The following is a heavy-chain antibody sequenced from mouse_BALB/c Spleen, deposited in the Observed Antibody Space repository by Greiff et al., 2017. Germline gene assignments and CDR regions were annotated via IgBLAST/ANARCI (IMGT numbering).Heavy chain of an antibody. Sequence: EVQRVESGGGLVKPGGSLKLSCAASGFTFSDYYMYWVRQTPEKRLEWVATISDGGSYTYYPDSVKGRFTISRDNAKNNLYLQMSSLKSEDTAMYYCARGDYRYDDAMDYWGQGTSVTVSS. CDR3: ARGDYRYDDAMDY. CDR1: GFTFSDYY. CDR2: ISDGGSYT. J-gene: IGHJ4*01. D-gene: IGHD2-14*01. V-gene: IGHV5-4*02.